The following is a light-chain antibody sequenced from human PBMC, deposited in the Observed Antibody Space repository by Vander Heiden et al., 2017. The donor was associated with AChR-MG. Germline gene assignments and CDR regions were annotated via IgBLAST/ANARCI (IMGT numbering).Light chain of an antibody. CDR3: CSYAGSSTHI. CDR2: EVS. J-gene: IGLJ1*01. CDR1: SSDVGSDNL. Sequence: QPPLPQLPSVSGLLDRSITISCTGTSSDVGSDNLVSWYQQHPGKAPKLMIYEVSKRPSGVSNRFSGSKSGNTASLTISGLQAEDEADYYCCSYAGSSTHIFGTGTKVTVL. V-gene: IGLV2-23*02.